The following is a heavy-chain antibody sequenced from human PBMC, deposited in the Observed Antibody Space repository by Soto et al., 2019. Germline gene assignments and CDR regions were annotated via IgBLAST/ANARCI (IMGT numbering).Heavy chain of an antibody. CDR1: GGSISSGGYY. CDR2: IYYSGST. CDR3: ERDMEYPRSNWFDP. D-gene: IGHD2-2*01. V-gene: IGHV4-31*03. J-gene: IGHJ5*02. Sequence: SETLSLTCTVSGGSISSGGYYWSWIRQHPGKGLEWIGYIYYSGSTYYNPSLKSRVTISVDTSKNQFSLKLSSVTAADTAVYYCERDMEYPRSNWFDPWGQGTLVTVSS.